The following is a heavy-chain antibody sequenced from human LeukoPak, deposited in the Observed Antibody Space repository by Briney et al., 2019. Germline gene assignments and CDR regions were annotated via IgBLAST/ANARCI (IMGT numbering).Heavy chain of an antibody. CDR2: IYTSGST. D-gene: IGHD3-9*01. J-gene: IGHJ4*02. CDR1: GGSINNYY. V-gene: IGHV4-4*07. CDR3: ARETPYYDILTGYYPAAFDY. Sequence: PSETLSLTCTVSGGSINNYYWSWIRQPAGKGLEWIGRIYTSGSTNYNASLKSRVTMSVDTSKNQFSLKLSSVTAADTAVYYCARETPYYDILTGYYPAAFDYWGQGTLVTVSS.